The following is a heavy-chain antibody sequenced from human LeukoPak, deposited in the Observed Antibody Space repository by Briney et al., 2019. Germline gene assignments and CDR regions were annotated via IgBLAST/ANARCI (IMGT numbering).Heavy chain of an antibody. J-gene: IGHJ4*02. CDR1: GFTFSSSW. CDR3: ARDGYSFGHDFDY. D-gene: IGHD5-18*01. CDR2: INSDGSST. Sequence: PGGSLRLSCAASGFTFSSSWVHWVRQAPGKGLVWVSRINSDGSSTSYADSVKGRFTISRDNAKNTLYLQMNSLRAEDTAVYYCARDGYSFGHDFDYWGQGTLVTVSS. V-gene: IGHV3-74*01.